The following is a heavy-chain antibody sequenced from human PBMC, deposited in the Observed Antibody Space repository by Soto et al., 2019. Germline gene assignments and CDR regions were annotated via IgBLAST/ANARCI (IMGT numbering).Heavy chain of an antibody. D-gene: IGHD6-13*01. J-gene: IGHJ6*02. Sequence: QVQLVESGGGVVQPGRSLRLSCAASGFTFSSYGMHWVRQAPGKGLEWVAVISYDGSNKYYADSVKGRFTISRDNSKNTLYLQMNSLRAEDTAVYYCAKDLYSISWYSYDVGMDVWGQGTTVTVSS. V-gene: IGHV3-30*18. CDR3: AKDLYSISWYSYDVGMDV. CDR1: GFTFSSYG. CDR2: ISYDGSNK.